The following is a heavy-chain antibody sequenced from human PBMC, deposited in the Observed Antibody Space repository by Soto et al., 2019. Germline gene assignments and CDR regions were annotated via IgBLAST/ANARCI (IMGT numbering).Heavy chain of an antibody. J-gene: IGHJ6*02. Sequence: LSLTCTVSGGSISSYYWSWIRQPPGKGLEWIGYIYYSGSTNYNPSLKSRATISVDTSKNQFTLKLSSVTAADTAVYYCASMPSVTIFHYYYGMDVWGQGTTVTVS. CDR3: ASMPSVTIFHYYYGMDV. CDR2: IYYSGST. CDR1: GGSISSYY. V-gene: IGHV4-59*01. D-gene: IGHD4-17*01.